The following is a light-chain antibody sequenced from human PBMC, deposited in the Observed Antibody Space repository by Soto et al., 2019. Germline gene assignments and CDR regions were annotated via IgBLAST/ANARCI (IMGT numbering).Light chain of an antibody. CDR2: AAS. CDR3: QKYHSGPHSLT. CDR1: QGISNY. Sequence: DIQMTQSPSSLSASVGDRVTITCRASQGISNYLALYQQKPGKVPMLLIYAASTLQSGVPSRFSGSGAGTDLTLTISSLQPEGVATYYCQKYHSGPHSLTFGGGNKVDIK. V-gene: IGKV1-27*01. J-gene: IGKJ4*01.